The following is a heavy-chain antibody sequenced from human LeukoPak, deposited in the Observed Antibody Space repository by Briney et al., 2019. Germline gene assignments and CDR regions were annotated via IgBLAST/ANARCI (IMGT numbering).Heavy chain of an antibody. CDR2: INHSGST. D-gene: IGHD2-15*01. V-gene: IGHV4-34*01. CDR1: GGSFSGYY. Sequence: PSETLSLTCAVYGGSFSGYYWSWIRQPPGKGLEWIGEINHSGSTEYNPSLKSRVTISVDTSKNQFSLKLSSVTAADTAVYYCAQTYCSGGSCVDYWGQGTLVTVSS. CDR3: AQTYCSGGSCVDY. J-gene: IGHJ4*02.